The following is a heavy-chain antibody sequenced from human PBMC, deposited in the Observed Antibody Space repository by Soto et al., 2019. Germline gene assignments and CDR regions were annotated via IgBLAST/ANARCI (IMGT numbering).Heavy chain of an antibody. V-gene: IGHV1-69*06. CDR1: GGTLSDHG. CDR3: ARGVYGSGTYYTGPSAFDI. J-gene: IGHJ3*02. D-gene: IGHD3-10*01. CDR2: TITVFNTA. Sequence: QVQLEQSGAEVKKPGSSVKISCKASGGTLSDHGVSWLRQAPGQGLEWVGGTITVFNTANYAPKFQGRVTIAADKSTNIAYLALGSLRSDDAAFYYCARGVYGSGTYYTGPSAFDIWGQGTLVIVSS.